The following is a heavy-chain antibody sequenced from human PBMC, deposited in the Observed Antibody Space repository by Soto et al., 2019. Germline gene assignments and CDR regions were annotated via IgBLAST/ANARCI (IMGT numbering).Heavy chain of an antibody. D-gene: IGHD1-1*01. CDR1: GFTFSTYA. J-gene: IGHJ6*02. Sequence: LRLSCAASGFTFSTYAMHWVRQAPGKGLEWVALISYDGSIKVYADSVKGRFTVSRDNSKNTLYLQVTSLRKEDTAVFYCARDRVATTVDYYYGMDVWGQGTTVTVSS. V-gene: IGHV3-30-3*01. CDR2: ISYDGSIK. CDR3: ARDRVATTVDYYYGMDV.